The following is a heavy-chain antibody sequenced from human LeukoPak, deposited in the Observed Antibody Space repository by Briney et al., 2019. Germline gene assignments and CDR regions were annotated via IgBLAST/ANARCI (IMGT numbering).Heavy chain of an antibody. CDR1: GFTFSSYG. J-gene: IGHJ4*02. CDR3: ARDEGWIQLYF. Sequence: GGSLRLSCAASGFTFSSYGINWVRQAPGKGLGWVSGITPNGGSTYYADSVKGRFTISRDNSKNTVYLQMNSLRVEDTAAYYCARDEGWIQLYFRGQGTLVTVSS. CDR2: ITPNGGST. D-gene: IGHD5-18*01. V-gene: IGHV3-23*01.